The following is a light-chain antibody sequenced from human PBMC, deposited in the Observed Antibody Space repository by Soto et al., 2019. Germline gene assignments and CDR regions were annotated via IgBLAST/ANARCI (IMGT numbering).Light chain of an antibody. V-gene: IGLV1-40*01. CDR1: NSNIRAGYE. Sequence: QSVLTQPPSVSGAPGQRVTISCTGSNSNIRAGYEVHWYQQLPGTAPKLLIYVNLSRPSGIPGRFSASKSGTSASLAIAGLQAEDEGDYYGQSYDNILSASVFGGGTKLTVL. J-gene: IGLJ3*02. CDR2: VNL. CDR3: QSYDNILSASV.